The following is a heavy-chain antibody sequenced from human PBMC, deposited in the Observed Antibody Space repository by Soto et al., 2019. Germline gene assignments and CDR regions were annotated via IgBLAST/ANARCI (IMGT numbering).Heavy chain of an antibody. CDR2: INAGNGNT. CDR3: ARSIVVVTALDY. CDR1: GYTFTSYA. Sequence: QVQLVQSGAEEKKPGASVKVSCKASGYTFTSYAMHWVRQAPGQRLEWMGWINAGNGNTKYSQKFQGRVTIYRXXSASTAYMEMSSLRSEDTAVYYCARSIVVVTALDYWGQGTLVTVSS. J-gene: IGHJ4*02. D-gene: IGHD2-21*02. V-gene: IGHV1-3*05.